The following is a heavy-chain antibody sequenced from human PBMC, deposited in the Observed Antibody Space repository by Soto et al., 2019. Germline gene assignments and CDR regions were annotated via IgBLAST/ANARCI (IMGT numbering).Heavy chain of an antibody. J-gene: IGHJ6*02. CDR3: ASGWGQGYDFWSGYPYGMDV. D-gene: IGHD3-3*01. Sequence: SETLSLTCAVYGGSFSGYHWSRIRQPPGKGLEWLGEINHSGCTNYNPSLKSRVTIYVDTAKNQFSLKLSSVTAADTAVYYCASGWGQGYDFWSGYPYGMDVWGQGTRVTVSS. CDR1: GGSFSGYH. CDR2: INHSGCT. V-gene: IGHV4-34*01.